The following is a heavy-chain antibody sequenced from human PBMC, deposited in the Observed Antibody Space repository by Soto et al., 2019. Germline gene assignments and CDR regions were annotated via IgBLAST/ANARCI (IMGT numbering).Heavy chain of an antibody. Sequence: EVQLVESGGGLVQPGGSLRLSCAVSGFTFAFYSLNWVRQAPGKGLEWVSYISSTSGTIEYADSVKGRFTVSRNNAKNSGYLQMHSLRDEDTAMYYCARRSDYSDYWGQGTLVTVSS. J-gene: IGHJ4*02. V-gene: IGHV3-48*02. CDR2: ISSTSGTI. CDR1: GFTFAFYS. CDR3: ARRSDYSDY.